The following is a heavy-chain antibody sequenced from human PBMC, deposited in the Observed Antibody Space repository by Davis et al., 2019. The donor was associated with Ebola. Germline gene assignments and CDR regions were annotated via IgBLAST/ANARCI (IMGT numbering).Heavy chain of an antibody. CDR3: VKDLFWWSASDA. J-gene: IGHJ6*02. V-gene: IGHV3-23*01. CDR2: IGGGGGDI. CDR1: EFTFSNYA. D-gene: IGHD2-15*01. Sequence: GESLKISCEASEFTFSNYAMSWVRQAPGKGLEWVSCIGGGGGDIYYADSVRGRFTISRDNSKNTLYLQMNSLRAEDSAVYYCVKDLFWWSASDAWGQGTTVTVSS.